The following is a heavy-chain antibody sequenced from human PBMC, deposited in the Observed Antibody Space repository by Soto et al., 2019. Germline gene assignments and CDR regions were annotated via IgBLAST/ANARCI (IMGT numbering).Heavy chain of an antibody. CDR1: GASMSSYY. J-gene: IGHJ6*04. CDR2: IYYSGTT. Sequence: SETLSLTCTVSGASMSSYYWSWIRRPPGQGLEWIGYIYYSGTTNYNPSLKSRVTISVDTSKNQFSLKLSSVTAADTAVYYCAGHCSSSRCSYSLDQYYGIDIWAKGTTVTVYS. V-gene: IGHV4-59*01. CDR3: AGHCSSSRCSYSLDQYYGIDI. D-gene: IGHD2-2*01.